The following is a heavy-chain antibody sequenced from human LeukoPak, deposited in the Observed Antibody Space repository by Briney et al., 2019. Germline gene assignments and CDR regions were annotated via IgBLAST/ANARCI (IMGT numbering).Heavy chain of an antibody. CDR1: GGSISSFF. CDR2: VHSSGSI. V-gene: IGHV4-59*12. J-gene: IGHJ4*02. Sequence: SETLSLTCTVSGGSISSFFWSWIRQPPGKGLEWIGYVHSSGSIKYNPSLRSRLIISVDMSKNRFSLNLRSVTAADTAVYYCARDLSGIGTWGQGTLVTVSS. CDR3: ARDLSGIGT. D-gene: IGHD1-26*01.